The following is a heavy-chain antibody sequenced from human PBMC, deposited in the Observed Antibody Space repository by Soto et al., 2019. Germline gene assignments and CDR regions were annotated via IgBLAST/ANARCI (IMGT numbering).Heavy chain of an antibody. V-gene: IGHV4-34*01. CDR3: ARGGGSWYNWFDA. CDR1: GGSFSGYY. Sequence: SETLSLTCAVYGGSFSGYYWSWIRHPPGKGLEWIGEINHSGSTNYNPSLKSRVTISVDTSKNQFSLKLSSVTAADTAVYYCARGGGSWYNWFDAWRQGTLVTVSS. D-gene: IGHD6-13*01. CDR2: INHSGST. J-gene: IGHJ5*02.